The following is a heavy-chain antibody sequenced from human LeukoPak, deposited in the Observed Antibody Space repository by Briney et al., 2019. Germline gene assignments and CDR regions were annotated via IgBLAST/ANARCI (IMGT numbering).Heavy chain of an antibody. CDR3: ARGTRRTVALLNYYYYYMDV. D-gene: IGHD4-23*01. CDR1: GYTFTSYD. V-gene: IGHV1-8*03. Sequence: ASVKVSCKASGYTFTSYDINWVRQATGQGLEWMGWMNPNSGNTGYAQKFQGRVTITRNTSISTAYMELSSLRSEDTAVYYCARGTRRTVALLNYYYYYMDVWGKGTTVTVSS. CDR2: MNPNSGNT. J-gene: IGHJ6*03.